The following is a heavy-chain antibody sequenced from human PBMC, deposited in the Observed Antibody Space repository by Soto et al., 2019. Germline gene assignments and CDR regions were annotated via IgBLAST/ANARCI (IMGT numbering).Heavy chain of an antibody. CDR1: GFTFSSYG. D-gene: IGHD4-17*01. V-gene: IGHV3-30*18. CDR2: ISYDGSNK. CDR3: AKDRKDYGDYTGAFDI. Sequence: QVQLVESGGGVVQPGRSLRLSCAASGFTFSSYGMHWVRQAPGKGLEWVAVISYDGSNKYYADSVKVRFTISRDNSKTTMYLQMNSMRAEDTDVYYCAKDRKDYGDYTGAFDIWGQGTMVTVSS. J-gene: IGHJ3*02.